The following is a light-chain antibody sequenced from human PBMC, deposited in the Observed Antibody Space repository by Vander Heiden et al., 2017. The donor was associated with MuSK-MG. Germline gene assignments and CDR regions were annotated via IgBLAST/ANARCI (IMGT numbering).Light chain of an antibody. CDR1: QSISSY. V-gene: IGKV1-39*01. Sequence: DIQMTQSPSSLSASVGDRVTITCRASQSISSYLNWYQQKPGKAPKLLIYAASSLQSGVPSRFSSSASATDISLSISMLPPEDFTTYYRQRCETTPRTFGQGTRLEIK. CDR2: AAS. J-gene: IGKJ5*01. CDR3: QRCETTPRT.